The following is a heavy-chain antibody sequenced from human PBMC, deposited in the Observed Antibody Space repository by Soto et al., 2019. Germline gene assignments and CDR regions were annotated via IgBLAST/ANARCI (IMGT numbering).Heavy chain of an antibody. D-gene: IGHD4-4*01. Sequence: SETLSLTCTVSGGSISSSSYYWGWIRQPPGKGLEWIGSIYYSGSTYYNPSLKSRVTISVDTSKNQFSLKLSSVTAADMAVYYCARHEDAVTHYFDYWGQGTLVTVSS. CDR3: ARHEDAVTHYFDY. CDR1: GGSISSSSYY. V-gene: IGHV4-39*01. J-gene: IGHJ4*02. CDR2: IYYSGST.